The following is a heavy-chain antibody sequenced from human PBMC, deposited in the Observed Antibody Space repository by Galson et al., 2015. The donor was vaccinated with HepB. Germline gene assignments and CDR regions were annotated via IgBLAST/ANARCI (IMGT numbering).Heavy chain of an antibody. J-gene: IGHJ4*02. CDR2: ISYDGSNK. CDR3: ARDPPLGYCSSTSCYTRHSYYFDY. CDR1: GFTFSSYA. V-gene: IGHV3-30-3*01. Sequence: SLRLSCAASGFTFSSYAMHWVRQAPGKGLEWVAVISYDGSNKYYADSVKGRFTISRDNSKNTLYLQMNSLRAEDTAVYYCARDPPLGYCSSTSCYTRHSYYFDYWGQGTLVTVSS. D-gene: IGHD2-2*02.